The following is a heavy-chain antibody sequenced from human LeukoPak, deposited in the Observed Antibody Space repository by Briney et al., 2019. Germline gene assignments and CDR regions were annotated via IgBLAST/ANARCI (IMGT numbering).Heavy chain of an antibody. D-gene: IGHD5-12*01. CDR1: GFTLSSYT. CDR3: ATSLVAGAFDV. Sequence: GGSLRLSCAVSGFTLSSYTMNWVRQAPGKGLEWVSFISSSSSYIYYADSVKGRFTISRDNAENSLYLRMNSLRVEDTAVYYCATSLVAGAFDVWGQGTMVTVSS. V-gene: IGHV3-21*01. J-gene: IGHJ3*01. CDR2: ISSSSSYI.